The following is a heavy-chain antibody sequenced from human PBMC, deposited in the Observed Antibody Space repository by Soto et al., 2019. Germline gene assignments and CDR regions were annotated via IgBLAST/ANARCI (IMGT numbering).Heavy chain of an antibody. J-gene: IGHJ4*02. CDR2: IYYSGST. Sequence: QVQLQESGPGLVKPSQTLSLTCTVSGGSISSGGYYWSWIRQHPGKGLEWIGYIYYSGSTYYNPALKSRGTISVDTSKNQFSLKLSSVTAADTAVYYCARAVDTSSWYRVDYWGQGTLVTVSS. V-gene: IGHV4-31*03. CDR1: GGSISSGGYY. CDR3: ARAVDTSSWYRVDY. D-gene: IGHD6-13*01.